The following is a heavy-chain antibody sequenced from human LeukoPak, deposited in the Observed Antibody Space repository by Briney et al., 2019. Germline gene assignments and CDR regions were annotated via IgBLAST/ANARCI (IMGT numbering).Heavy chain of an antibody. CDR2: VYYSGST. J-gene: IGHJ5*01. D-gene: IGHD6-13*01. CDR3: ASSPRFTTSWFLFDS. Sequence: SETLSLTCSVSGDSFSNYYWTWIRQPPGKGLEWIGYVYYSGSTNYNPSLKTRLHLSVDTSKNRFSLKLSSVTAADTSVYYCASSPRFTTSWFLFDSWGHGTLVTVSS. CDR1: GDSFSNYY. V-gene: IGHV4-59*08.